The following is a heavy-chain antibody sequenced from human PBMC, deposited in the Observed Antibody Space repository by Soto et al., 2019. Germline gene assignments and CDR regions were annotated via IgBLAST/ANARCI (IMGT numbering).Heavy chain of an antibody. CDR1: GYTFTTYG. Sequence: QVQLVQSGAEVKKPGASVKVSCKASGYTFTTYGMSWVRQAPGQGLDWMGWISTYNGNTKYAERLQGRVTMTTDTTTSTAYMELRSWSYDDTAVYYCARGPTDYYDNSGDYFLDYWGQGTLVTVSS. CDR2: ISTYNGNT. V-gene: IGHV1-18*01. J-gene: IGHJ4*02. D-gene: IGHD3-22*01. CDR3: ARGPTDYYDNSGDYFLDY.